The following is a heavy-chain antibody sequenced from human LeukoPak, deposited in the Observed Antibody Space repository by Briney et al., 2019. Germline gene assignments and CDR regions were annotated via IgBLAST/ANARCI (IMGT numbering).Heavy chain of an antibody. CDR1: GDSISNSRHY. D-gene: IGHD1-1*01. CDR2: IYPSGNT. J-gene: IGHJ5*02. CDR3: ARDRLQLQS. V-gene: IGHV4-61*02. Sequence: SQTLSLTCTVSGDSISNSRHYWSWIRQPAGKGLEWIGRIYPSGNTNYNPSLKSRVTISLDTSKNQFSLILRSVTATDTAMYYCARDRLQLQSWGQGTLVTVSS.